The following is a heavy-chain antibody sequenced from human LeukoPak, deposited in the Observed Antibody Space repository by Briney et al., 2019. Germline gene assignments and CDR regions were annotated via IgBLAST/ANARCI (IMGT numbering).Heavy chain of an antibody. CDR2: ISSSSTYT. CDR3: ARGHYDILTGIDY. V-gene: IGHV3-11*05. CDR1: GFTFSDYY. Sequence: GGSLRLSCAASGFTFSDYYMTWIRQAPGKGLEWVSYISSSSTYTNYADSVKGRFTISRDNAKNSLYLQMNSLRAEDTAVYYCARGHYDILTGIDYWGQGTLVTVSS. J-gene: IGHJ4*02. D-gene: IGHD3-9*01.